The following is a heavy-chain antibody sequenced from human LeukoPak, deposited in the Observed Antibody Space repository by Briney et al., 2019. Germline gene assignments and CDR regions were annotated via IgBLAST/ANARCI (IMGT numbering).Heavy chain of an antibody. Sequence: GPVKVSCKASGYTFTGCYIHWIRQGPGQGLEWVGWIDPNSGGTNYAPKFQGRVTMTRDTSISTAYMELSRLRSNDTAMYFCARGSDFWSGKPLYFFDHWGQGTLVPVAS. J-gene: IGHJ4*02. V-gene: IGHV1-2*02. CDR2: IDPNSGGT. CDR3: ARGSDFWSGKPLYFFDH. D-gene: IGHD3-3*01. CDR1: GYTFTGCY.